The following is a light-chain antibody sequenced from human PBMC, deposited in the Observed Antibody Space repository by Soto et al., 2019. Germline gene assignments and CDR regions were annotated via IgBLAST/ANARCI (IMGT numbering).Light chain of an antibody. V-gene: IGKV3-15*01. CDR3: QQYNNWPT. Sequence: SPATLSLTQKEIATLSVRASQNINYNLAWYQQKPGQAPRLLIYGASTRATGIPARFSGSGSGTEFTLTIISLQSEDFAVYSCQQYNNWPTFGQVGKVDIK. J-gene: IGKJ1*01. CDR1: QNINYN. CDR2: GAS.